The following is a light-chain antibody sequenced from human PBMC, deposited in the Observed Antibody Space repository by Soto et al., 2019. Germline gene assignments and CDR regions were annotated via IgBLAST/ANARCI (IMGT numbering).Light chain of an antibody. V-gene: IGKV1-8*01. J-gene: IGKJ1*01. Sequence: AIRMTQSPSSFSASTGERVTITCRASQGISSYLAWYQQKPGKAPKLLIYAASTLQSGVPSRFSGSGSGTDFTLTISCLQSEDFATYYCQQYYSYSVTFGQGTKVEIK. CDR3: QQYYSYSVT. CDR1: QGISSY. CDR2: AAS.